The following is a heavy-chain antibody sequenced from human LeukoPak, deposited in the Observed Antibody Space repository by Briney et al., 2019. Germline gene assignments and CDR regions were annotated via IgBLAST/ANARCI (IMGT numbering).Heavy chain of an antibody. CDR3: ARDRGVDYCSGGSCSHYYYYMDV. D-gene: IGHD2-15*01. Sequence: GPSVKVSCKASGYTFTGYYMHWVRQAPGQGLKWMGWINPNSGGTNYAQKFQGRVTMTRDTSISTAYMELSRQRSDDTAVYYCARDRGVDYCSGGSCSHYYYYMDVWGKGTTVTISS. J-gene: IGHJ6*03. CDR1: GYTFTGYY. CDR2: INPNSGGT. V-gene: IGHV1-2*02.